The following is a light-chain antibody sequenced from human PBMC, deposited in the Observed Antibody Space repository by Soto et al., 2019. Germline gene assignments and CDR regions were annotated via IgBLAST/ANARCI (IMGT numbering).Light chain of an antibody. J-gene: IGLJ1*01. CDR1: SSDVGAYNY. V-gene: IGLV2-14*01. CDR3: SSLTRRRTYV. CDR2: EVN. Sequence: QSALTQPASVSGSPGQWITISCTGTSSDVGAYNYVSWYQQHPVKAPKLIIYEVNNRPSGVSNRISGSKSGNTASLTISGLQAEDEADYYCSSLTRRRTYVFGTGTKVTVL.